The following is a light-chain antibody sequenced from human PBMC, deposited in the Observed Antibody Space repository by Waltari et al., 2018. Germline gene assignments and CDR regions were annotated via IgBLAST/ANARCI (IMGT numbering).Light chain of an antibody. CDR2: SDD. CDR3: QSYDGGLSAVV. Sequence: QSVLTRPPSVSGAPGQRVPISSTGTTPDIWAAYNVARYQQFPGAPPKLIIYSDDDRPSGVPDRFSGSRSGTSASLVITGLQPEDEADYYCQSYDGGLSAVVFGGGTKLTVL. J-gene: IGLJ2*01. CDR1: TPDIWAAYN. V-gene: IGLV1-40*01.